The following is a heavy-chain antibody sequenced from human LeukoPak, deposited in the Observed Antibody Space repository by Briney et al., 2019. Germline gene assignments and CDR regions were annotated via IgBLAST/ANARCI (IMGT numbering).Heavy chain of an antibody. CDR3: ARGRVYSSGWYNFDY. D-gene: IGHD6-19*01. Sequence: SETLSLTCTVSGGSISSYYWSWIRQPPGKGLERIGYIYYSGSTNYNPSLKSRVTISVDTSKNQFSLKLSSVTAADTAVYYCARGRVYSSGWYNFDYWGQGTLVTVSS. CDR2: IYYSGST. J-gene: IGHJ4*02. CDR1: GGSISSYY. V-gene: IGHV4-59*01.